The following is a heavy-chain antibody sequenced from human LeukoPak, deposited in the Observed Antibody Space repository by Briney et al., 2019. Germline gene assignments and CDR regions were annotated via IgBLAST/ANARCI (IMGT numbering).Heavy chain of an antibody. CDR1: GFTFSSYA. D-gene: IGHD4-17*01. CDR2: ISGSGGST. V-gene: IGHV3-23*01. Sequence: PGGSLRLSSAASGFTFSSYAMSWVRQAPGKGLEWVSAISGSGGSTYYADSVKGRFTISRDNSKNTLYLQMNSLRAEDTAVYYCAKAPHDDYGDYGIDYWGQGTLVTVSS. J-gene: IGHJ4*02. CDR3: AKAPHDDYGDYGIDY.